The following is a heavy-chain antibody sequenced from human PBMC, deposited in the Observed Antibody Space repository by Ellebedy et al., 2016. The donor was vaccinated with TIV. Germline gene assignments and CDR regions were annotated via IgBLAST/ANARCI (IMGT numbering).Heavy chain of an antibody. D-gene: IGHD1-20*01. V-gene: IGHV3-30*04. CDR1: GFTFKTYA. CDR2: ISHDGKTT. Sequence: GGSLRLSCSVTGFTFKTYAMNWVRQAPGRGLEWLAVISHDGKTTDYAGSVKGRFTISRDNPKNTLYLQMSSLTTEDTAVYSCAKAMYDWNDAFDSWGQGTLVSVSS. J-gene: IGHJ4*02. CDR3: AKAMYDWNDAFDS.